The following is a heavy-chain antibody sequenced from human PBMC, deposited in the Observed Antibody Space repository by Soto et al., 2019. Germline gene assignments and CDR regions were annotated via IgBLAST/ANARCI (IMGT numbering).Heavy chain of an antibody. J-gene: IGHJ4*02. CDR3: ARTDSSGYFRLYYFDY. CDR2: TYYRSKWYN. D-gene: IGHD3-22*01. Sequence: PSQTLSLTCAISGDSVSSNSAAWNWIRQSPSRGLEWLGRTYYRSKWYNDYAVSVKSRITINPDTSKNQFSLQLNSVTPEDTAVYYCARTDSSGYFRLYYFDYWGQGTLVTVSS. V-gene: IGHV6-1*01. CDR1: GDSVSSNSAA.